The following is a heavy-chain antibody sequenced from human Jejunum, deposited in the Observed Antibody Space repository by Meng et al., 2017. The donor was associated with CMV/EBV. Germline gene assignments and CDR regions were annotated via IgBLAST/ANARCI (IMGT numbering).Heavy chain of an antibody. CDR2: IIRTLGRT. CDR3: ASSPGGGSVHWYFDL. Sequence: SGGPLTSCASSWRRQAPGQGLEWMGGIIRTLGRTDYAQKYQGRVTITADKSTSTAYMELTSLSSEDTAIYYCASSPGGGSVHWYFDLWGRGTLVTVSS. D-gene: IGHD2-8*02. J-gene: IGHJ2*01. V-gene: IGHV1-69*10. CDR1: GGPLTSCA.